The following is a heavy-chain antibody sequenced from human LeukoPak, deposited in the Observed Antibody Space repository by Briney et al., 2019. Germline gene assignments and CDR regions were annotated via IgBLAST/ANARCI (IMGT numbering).Heavy chain of an antibody. CDR3: ASVYDYVWGSCRYDAFDI. J-gene: IGHJ3*02. CDR2: INHSGST. D-gene: IGHD3-16*02. Sequence: PSETLSLTCAVYGGSFSGYYWSWIRQPPGKGLEWIGEINHSGSTNYNPSLKSRVTISVDTSKNQFSLKLSSVTAADTAVYYCASVYDYVWGSCRYDAFDIWGQGTMVTVSS. V-gene: IGHV4-34*01. CDR1: GGSFSGYY.